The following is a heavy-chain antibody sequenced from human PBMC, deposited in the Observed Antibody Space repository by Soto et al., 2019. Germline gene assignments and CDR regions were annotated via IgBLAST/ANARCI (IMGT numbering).Heavy chain of an antibody. Sequence: PGGSLRLSCAASGFTFSTYSMNWVRQAPGKGLEWVSSISTSSSYIYYADSVKGRFTISRDNAKNSLYLQMNSLRAEDTAVYYCARSIVVVTARWFDPWGQGTLVTV. D-gene: IGHD2-21*02. J-gene: IGHJ5*02. CDR2: ISTSSSYI. CDR3: ARSIVVVTARWFDP. V-gene: IGHV3-21*01. CDR1: GFTFSTYS.